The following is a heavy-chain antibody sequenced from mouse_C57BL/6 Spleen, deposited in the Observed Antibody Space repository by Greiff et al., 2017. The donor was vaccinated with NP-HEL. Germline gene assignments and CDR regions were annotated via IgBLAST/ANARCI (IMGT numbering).Heavy chain of an antibody. V-gene: IGHV1-4*01. CDR1: GYTFTSYT. D-gene: IGHD3-2*02. J-gene: IGHJ2*01. CDR3: AETAQATGFDY. CDR2: INPSSGYT. Sequence: VQLQQSGAELARPGASVKMSCKASGYTFTSYTMHWVKQRPGQGLEWIGYINPSSGYTKYTQKFKDKATLTADKSSSTAYMQLSSLTSEDSAVYYCAETAQATGFDYWGQGTTLTVSS.